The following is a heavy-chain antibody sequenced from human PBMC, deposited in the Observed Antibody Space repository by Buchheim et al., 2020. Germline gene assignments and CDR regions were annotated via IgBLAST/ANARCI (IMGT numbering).Heavy chain of an antibody. D-gene: IGHD5-12*01. CDR3: ARGEFSGYEPHSSFDY. CDR2: VFYNGNT. V-gene: IGHV4-59*12. CDR1: GGSISNYY. Sequence: QVQLQESGPGLVKPSETLSLTCTVSGGSISNYYWTWIRQSPGKGLEWIGYVFYNGNTYYNPSLKSRVDISVDTSKNQFSLRLRSVTAADTAIYYCARGEFSGYEPHSSFDYWGQGAL. J-gene: IGHJ4*02.